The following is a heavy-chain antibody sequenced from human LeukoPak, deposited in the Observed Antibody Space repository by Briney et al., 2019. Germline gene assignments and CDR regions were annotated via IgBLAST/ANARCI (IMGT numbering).Heavy chain of an antibody. CDR2: INPGGSEE. CDR1: GFIFSNNW. V-gene: IGHV3-7*03. CDR3: IKGGGSGWPFDY. D-gene: IGHD6-19*01. Sequence: GGSLRLSCAASGFIFSNNWMSWVRQAPGKGLEWVANINPGGSEENYVDSAKGRFTISRDNAKSSLYLQMNSLRPEDTAVYYCIKGGGSGWPFDYWGQGTLVTVSS. J-gene: IGHJ4*02.